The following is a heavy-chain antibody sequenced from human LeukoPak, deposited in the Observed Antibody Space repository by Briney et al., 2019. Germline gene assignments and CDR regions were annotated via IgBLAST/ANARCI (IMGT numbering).Heavy chain of an antibody. CDR1: GYSFTSYW. V-gene: IGHV5-51*01. CDR3: ARAAYDLIYGMDV. Sequence: GESLKISCKGSGYSFTSYWIGWVRQMPGKGLEWMGIIYPGDSDTRYSPSFQGQVTISADKSISTAYLQWSSLKASDTAMYCCARAAYDLIYGMDVWGQGTTVTVSS. D-gene: IGHD3-3*01. J-gene: IGHJ6*02. CDR2: IYPGDSDT.